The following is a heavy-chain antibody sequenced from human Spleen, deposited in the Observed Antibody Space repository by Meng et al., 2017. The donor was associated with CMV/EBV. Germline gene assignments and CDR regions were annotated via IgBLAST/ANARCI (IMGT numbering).Heavy chain of an antibody. CDR2: INPSTGGT. D-gene: IGHD3-9*01. Sequence: ASVKVSCKASGYTFIDYHIHWVQQAPGQGLEWMGWINPSTGGTNSALKFQGRVTMTSDASISTAYMEMSRLTSDDTAIYYCARVLTARDFANAFDIWGQGTMVTVSS. J-gene: IGHJ3*02. V-gene: IGHV1-2*02. CDR1: GYTFIDYH. CDR3: ARVLTARDFANAFDI.